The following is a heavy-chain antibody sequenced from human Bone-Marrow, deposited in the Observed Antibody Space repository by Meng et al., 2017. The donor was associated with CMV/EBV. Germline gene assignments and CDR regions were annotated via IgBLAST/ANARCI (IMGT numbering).Heavy chain of an antibody. CDR3: ARATGDDAFDI. CDR1: GFTVSSNY. V-gene: IGHV3-53*05. J-gene: IGHJ3*02. D-gene: IGHD3-16*01. CDR2: IYSGGST. Sequence: GESLKISCAASGFTVSSNYMSWVRQAPGKGLEWVSVIYSGGSTYYADSVKGRFTISRDNSKNTLYLQMNSLRAEDTAVYYCARATGDDAFDIWGQGTMVTVSS.